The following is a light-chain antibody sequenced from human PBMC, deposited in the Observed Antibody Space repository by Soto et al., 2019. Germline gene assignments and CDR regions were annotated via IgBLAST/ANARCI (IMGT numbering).Light chain of an antibody. CDR1: SSDVGSYNL. CDR2: EGT. J-gene: IGLJ1*01. V-gene: IGLV2-23*01. CDR3: YSYAGENLYV. Sequence: QSVLTQPASVSASPGQSITIPCTGTSSDVGSYNLVSWFQQHPGKVPKLLIYEGTKRPSGLSDRFSGSKSGTTASPTISGLQAEDEAHYYCYSYAGENLYVFGTGTKVTVL.